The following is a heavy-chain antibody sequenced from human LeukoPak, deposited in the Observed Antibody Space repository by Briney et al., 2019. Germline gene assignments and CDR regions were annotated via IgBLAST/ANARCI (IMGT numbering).Heavy chain of an antibody. V-gene: IGHV3-23*03. D-gene: IGHD1-14*01. CDR1: GFTFSSYG. CDR2: IYSGGST. Sequence: PGGTLRLSCGASGFTFSSYGMSWVRQAPGMGLEWVSVIYSGGSTYYADSVKGRFTISRDNSKNTLYLQMNSLRAEDTAVYYCAKVGTEVSNHWGQGTMVTVSS. J-gene: IGHJ3*01. CDR3: AKVGTEVSNH.